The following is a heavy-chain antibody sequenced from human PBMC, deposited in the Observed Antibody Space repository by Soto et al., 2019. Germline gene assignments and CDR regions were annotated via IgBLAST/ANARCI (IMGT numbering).Heavy chain of an antibody. CDR2: IKQDGSEK. V-gene: IGHV3-7*02. D-gene: IGHD6-19*01. CDR1: GFTFSSYW. J-gene: IGHJ4*02. Sequence: PGGSLRLSCAASGFTFSSYWMNWVRQAPGKGLEWVANIKQDGSEKYYVDSVKGRFTISRDNAKNSLYLQMNSLRAEDTAVYYCEFLAVAVNYWGQGTLVTVSS. CDR3: EFLAVAVNY.